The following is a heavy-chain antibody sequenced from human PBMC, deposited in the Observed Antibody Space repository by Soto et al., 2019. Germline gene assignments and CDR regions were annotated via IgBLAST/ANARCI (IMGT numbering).Heavy chain of an antibody. CDR1: GFTFSSYA. CDR3: VKDFLWFGELLPSGGFDY. CDR2: ISSNGGST. J-gene: IGHJ4*02. Sequence: GGSLRLSCSASGFTFSSYAMHWVRQAPGKGLEYVSAISSNGGSTYYADSVKGRFTISRDNSKNTLYLQMSSLRAEDTAVYYCVKDFLWFGELLPSGGFDYWGQGTLVTVSS. V-gene: IGHV3-64D*06. D-gene: IGHD3-10*01.